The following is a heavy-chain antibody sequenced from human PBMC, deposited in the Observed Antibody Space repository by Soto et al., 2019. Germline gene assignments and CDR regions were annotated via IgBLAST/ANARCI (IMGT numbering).Heavy chain of an antibody. CDR2: INPSSGET. V-gene: IGHV1-18*01. CDR1: GYTFSSYG. CDR3: ARDWYPRFDP. Sequence: QIQLVQSGGEVRTPGASVKVSCKASGYTFSSYGITWVRQAPGQGLEWLGWINPSSGETNYAQKFQGRVTVTTDTSTTTGYMELRNLTFDDTAVYYCARDWYPRFDPWCQGTLFTVSS. D-gene: IGHD6-13*01. J-gene: IGHJ5*02.